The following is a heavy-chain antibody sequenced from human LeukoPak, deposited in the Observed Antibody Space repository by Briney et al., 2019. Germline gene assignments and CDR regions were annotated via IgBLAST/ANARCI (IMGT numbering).Heavy chain of an antibody. V-gene: IGHV4-31*03. CDR1: GGSISSGGYY. CDR3: ARGYSGYDSHGGFDY. J-gene: IGHJ4*02. D-gene: IGHD5-12*01. Sequence: TLSLTCTVSGGSISSGGYYWSWIRQHPGKGLEWIGYIYYSGSTYYNPSLKSRVTISVDTSKNQFSLKLSSVTAADTAVYYCARGYSGYDSHGGFDYWGQRTLVTVSS. CDR2: IYYSGST.